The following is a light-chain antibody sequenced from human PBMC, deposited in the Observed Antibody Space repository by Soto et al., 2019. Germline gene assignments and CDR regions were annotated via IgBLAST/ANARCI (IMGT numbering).Light chain of an antibody. J-gene: IGLJ2*01. V-gene: IGLV2-14*01. CDR2: EVS. CDR1: NSDVGSSIY. CDR3: SSFTTIGTLV. Sequence: SALTQPASVSGSPGQSITISCTGTNSDVGSSIYVSWYQQHPGKAPKLVIFEVSNRPSGISDRFSGSKSGITASLTIAGLQAEDEADYYCSSFTTIGTLVFGGGTKLTVL.